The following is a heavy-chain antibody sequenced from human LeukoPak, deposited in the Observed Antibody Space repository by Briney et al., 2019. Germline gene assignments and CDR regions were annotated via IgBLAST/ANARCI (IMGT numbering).Heavy chain of an antibody. V-gene: IGHV4-4*02. CDR3: ARHQTSLLWFGEIRTTDGMDV. CDR1: GGSISSSNW. CDR2: IYHSGGT. J-gene: IGHJ6*02. Sequence: SGTLSLTCAVSGGSISSSNWWSWVRPPPGKGLEWIGEIYHSGGTNYNPSLKSRVTISVDKSKNQFSLKLSSVTAADTAVYYCARHQTSLLWFGEIRTTDGMDVWGQGTTVTVSS. D-gene: IGHD3-10*01.